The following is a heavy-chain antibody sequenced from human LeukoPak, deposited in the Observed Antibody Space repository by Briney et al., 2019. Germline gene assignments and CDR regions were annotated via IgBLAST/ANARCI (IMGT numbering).Heavy chain of an antibody. D-gene: IGHD5-18*01. CDR1: GFTVSSNY. Sequence: PGGSLRLSCAASGFTVSSNYMSWVRQAPGKGLEWVSSISSSSSYIYYADSVKGRFTISRDNAKNSLYLQMNSLRAEDTAVYYCARGLGTGYSYGNLDYWGQGTLVTVSS. CDR3: ARGLGTGYSYGNLDY. V-gene: IGHV3-21*01. J-gene: IGHJ4*02. CDR2: ISSSSSYI.